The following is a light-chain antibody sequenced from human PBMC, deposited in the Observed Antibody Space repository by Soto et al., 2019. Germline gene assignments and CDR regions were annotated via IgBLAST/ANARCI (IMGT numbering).Light chain of an antibody. V-gene: IGLV2-14*01. CDR3: SSYTSSSTLLYV. CDR2: DVS. Sequence: SALTQPASVSGSPGQSITISCTGTSSDVGGYNYVSWYQQHPGKAPKLMIYDVSNRPSGVSNRFSGSKCGNTASLTISGLQAEDEADYYCSSYTSSSTLLYVFGTGTKLTVL. CDR1: SSDVGGYNY. J-gene: IGLJ1*01.